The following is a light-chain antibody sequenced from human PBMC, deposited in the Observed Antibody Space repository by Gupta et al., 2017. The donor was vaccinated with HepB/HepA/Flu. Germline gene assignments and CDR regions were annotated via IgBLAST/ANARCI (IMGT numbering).Light chain of an antibody. J-gene: IGLJ2*01. CDR2: DDS. V-gene: IGLV3-21*03. CDR3: QVWDNNSDHPEVL. Sequence: SYVLTQPPSVSVAPGKTARITCGGNNIGTKSVHWYQQKPGQAPVLVVYDDSDRPTGSPERFSGSNSGNTATLTISRVEAGDEADYYCQVWDNNSDHPEVLFGGGTKLTVL. CDR1: NIGTKS.